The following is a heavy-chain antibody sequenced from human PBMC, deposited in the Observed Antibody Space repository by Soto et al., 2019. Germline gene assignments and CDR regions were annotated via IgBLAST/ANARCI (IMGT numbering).Heavy chain of an antibody. CDR3: ARGRASYGYDFDY. V-gene: IGHV3-53*01. CDR2: IYSGGST. D-gene: IGHD5-18*01. CDR1: GFSVSSSY. J-gene: IGHJ4*02. Sequence: GGSLRLSCAASGFSVSSSYMSWVRQAPGKGLEWVSVIYSGGSTYYADSVKGRFTISRDNSKNTLYLQMNSLRAEDTAVYYCARGRASYGYDFDYWGQGTLVTVS.